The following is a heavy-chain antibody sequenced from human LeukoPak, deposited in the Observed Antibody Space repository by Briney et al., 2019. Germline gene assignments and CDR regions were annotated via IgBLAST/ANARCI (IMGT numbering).Heavy chain of an antibody. CDR1: GFTFSTYW. Sequence: GSLRLSCAGSGFTFSTYWMHWVRQAPGKGLVWVSRINPDGSRTDYADSVKGRFTISRDNSKNTLYLQMNSLRAEDTAVYYCAREDYGDYDFDYWGQGTLVTVSS. CDR3: AREDYGDYDFDY. CDR2: INPDGSRT. D-gene: IGHD4-17*01. V-gene: IGHV3-74*01. J-gene: IGHJ4*02.